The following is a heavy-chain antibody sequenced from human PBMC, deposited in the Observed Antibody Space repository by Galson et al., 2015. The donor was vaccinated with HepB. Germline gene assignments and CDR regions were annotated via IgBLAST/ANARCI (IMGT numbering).Heavy chain of an antibody. J-gene: IGHJ4*02. CDR2: IYSGGDT. CDR3: ARGHSSSWYSGLGY. CDR1: GFSVSSSY. V-gene: IGHV3-53*01. D-gene: IGHD6-13*01. Sequence: SLRLSCAASGFSVSSSYMCWVRQAPGEGLEWVSIIYSGGDTYHANSVKGRFTISRDNSKNTLYLQMNSLRAEDTAVYYCARGHSSSWYSGLGYWGQGALVTVSS.